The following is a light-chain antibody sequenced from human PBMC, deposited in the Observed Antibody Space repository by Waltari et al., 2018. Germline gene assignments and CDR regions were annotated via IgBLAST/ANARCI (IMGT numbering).Light chain of an antibody. J-gene: IGKJ1*01. CDR2: AAS. CDR1: QTVSTY. Sequence: DIKMTQSPSSLSASVGDGVTITCRASQTVSTYLNWYQQKPGKAPKLLIYAASSLHNGVPSRFSGSGSGTDFTLTITSLQPEDFAIYYCQETYSYPPSTFGQGTRVEI. CDR3: QETYSYPPST. V-gene: IGKV1-39*01.